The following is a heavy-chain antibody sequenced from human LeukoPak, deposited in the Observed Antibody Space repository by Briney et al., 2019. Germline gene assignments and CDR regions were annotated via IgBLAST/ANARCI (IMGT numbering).Heavy chain of an antibody. CDR2: IYYSGST. D-gene: IGHD5-24*01. J-gene: IGHJ4*02. CDR3: AKEMATISAAFDY. Sequence: SETLSLTCTVSGGSISSSSYYWGWIRQPPGKGLEWIGSIYYSGSTYYNPPLKSRVTISVDTSKNQFSLKLSSVTAADTAVYYCAKEMATISAAFDYWGQGTLVTVSS. V-gene: IGHV4-39*02. CDR1: GGSISSSSYY.